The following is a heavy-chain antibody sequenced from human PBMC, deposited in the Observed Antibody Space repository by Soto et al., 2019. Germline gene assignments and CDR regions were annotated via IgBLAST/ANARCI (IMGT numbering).Heavy chain of an antibody. J-gene: IGHJ5*02. D-gene: IGHD6-13*01. CDR2: IVPLFGKT. CDR3: AKASGRSWYNWFDP. Sequence: GASVKVSCKASGGNFTSYAISWVRQAPGQGLEVMGGIVPLFGKTNYAHKFRGRVTVTADESTSTVHMEMSSLRSEDTAVYYCAKASGRSWYNWFDPWGQGTLGTGSS. CDR1: GGNFTSYA. V-gene: IGHV1-69*13.